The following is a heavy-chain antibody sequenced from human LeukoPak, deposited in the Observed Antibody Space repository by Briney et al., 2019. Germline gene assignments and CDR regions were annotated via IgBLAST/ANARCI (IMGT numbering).Heavy chain of an antibody. CDR3: AKEGIGTSVY. V-gene: IGHV3-30*04. J-gene: IGHJ4*02. CDR2: ISYDGSNK. CDR1: GFTFSSYA. D-gene: IGHD1-7*01. Sequence: GGSLRLSCAASGFTFSSYAMHWVRQAPGKGLEWVAVISYDGSNKYYADSVKGRFTISRDNSKNTPYLQMNSLRAEDTAAYYCAKEGIGTSVYWGQGTLVTVSS.